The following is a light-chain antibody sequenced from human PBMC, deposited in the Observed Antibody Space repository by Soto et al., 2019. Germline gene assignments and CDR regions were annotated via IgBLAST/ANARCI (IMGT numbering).Light chain of an antibody. CDR3: QQYNKWPLT. CDR2: FAS. Sequence: EIVMTQSPATLSVSPGEKATLSCRASQSVSNNLAWYQQKPGQAPRLLICFASTRATGIPARFSGSGSGTEFSLTISSLQSEDFAVYYCQQYNKWPLTFGGGTKVETK. CDR1: QSVSNN. J-gene: IGKJ4*01. V-gene: IGKV3-15*01.